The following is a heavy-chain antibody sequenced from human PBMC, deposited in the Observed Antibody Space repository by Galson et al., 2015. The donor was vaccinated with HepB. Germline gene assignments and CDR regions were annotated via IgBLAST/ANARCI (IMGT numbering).Heavy chain of an antibody. CDR2: INPSGGST. CDR3: ARDYRGGDSYGDYAHGMDV. V-gene: IGHV1-46*01. Sequence: SVKVSCKASGYTFTSYYMHWVRQAPGQGLEWMGIINPSGGSTSYAQKFQGRVTMTRDTSTSTVYMELSSLRSEDTAVYYCARDYRGGDSYGDYAHGMDVWGQGTTVTVSS. J-gene: IGHJ6*02. CDR1: GYTFTSYY. D-gene: IGHD4-17*01.